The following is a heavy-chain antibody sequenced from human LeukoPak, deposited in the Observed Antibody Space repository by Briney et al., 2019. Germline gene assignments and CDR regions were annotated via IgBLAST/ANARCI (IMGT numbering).Heavy chain of an antibody. D-gene: IGHD4-17*01. CDR2: IYYSGST. CDR3: ARRSYGDSLPYFDY. J-gene: IGHJ4*02. V-gene: IGHV4-59*01. Sequence: SETLSLTCTVSGGSISSYYWSWIRQPPGKGLEWIGYIYYSGSTNYNPSLKSRVTISVDTSKNQFSLKLSSVTAADTAVYYCARRSYGDSLPYFDYWGQGTLVTVSS. CDR1: GGSISSYY.